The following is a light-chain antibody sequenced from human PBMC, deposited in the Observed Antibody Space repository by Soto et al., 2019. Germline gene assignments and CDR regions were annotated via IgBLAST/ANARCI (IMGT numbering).Light chain of an antibody. J-gene: IGLJ2*01. CDR2: SND. Sequence: QSVLTQPPSASGTPGQRVTISCYGRSSNIGANPVNWYQQLPGMAPTVLIYSNDQRPSGVPDRFSGSKSGTSASLAISGLQSEDEADYYCQSYHSGNVVFGGGTKLTVL. CDR1: SSNIGANP. V-gene: IGLV1-44*01. CDR3: QSYHSGNVV.